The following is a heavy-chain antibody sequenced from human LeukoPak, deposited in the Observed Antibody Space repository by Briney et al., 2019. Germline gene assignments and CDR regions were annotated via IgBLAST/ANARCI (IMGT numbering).Heavy chain of an antibody. V-gene: IGHV3-11*05. Sequence: GGSLTLSCTASGFTFSDYQMSWIRQAPGKGLEWLSYITGSSDYANYADSVKGRFTISRDNAKNSLYLQMNSLRAEDTAVYYCTRVGYYDFWGQGTMVTVSS. CDR1: GFTFSDYQ. CDR2: ITGSSDYA. D-gene: IGHD3-10*01. J-gene: IGHJ3*01. CDR3: TRVGYYDF.